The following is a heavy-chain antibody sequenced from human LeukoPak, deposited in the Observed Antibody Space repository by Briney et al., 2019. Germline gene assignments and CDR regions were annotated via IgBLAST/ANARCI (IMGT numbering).Heavy chain of an antibody. J-gene: IGHJ4*02. V-gene: IGHV3-74*01. CDR2: INTDGSST. CDR3: ARSDDFWSGYYWDY. CDR1: GFTFSSYW. D-gene: IGHD3-3*01. Sequence: GGSLRLSCAASGFTFSSYWMHWVRQAPGKGLVWVSRINTDGSSTSYADSVKGRFTISRDNAKKTLYLQMNSLRAEDTAVYYCARSDDFWSGYYWDYWGQGTLVTVSS.